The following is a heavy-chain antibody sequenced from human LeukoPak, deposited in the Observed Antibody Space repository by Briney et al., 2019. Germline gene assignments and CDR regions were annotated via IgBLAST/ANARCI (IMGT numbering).Heavy chain of an antibody. CDR3: ARVRYCSGGSCPLFDY. D-gene: IGHD2-15*01. J-gene: IGHJ4*02. Sequence: SETLSLTCAVSGGSISSSNWWSWVRQPPGKGLEWIGEIYHSGSTNYNPSLKSRVTISVDKSKNQSSLKLSSVTAADTAVYYCARVRYCSGGSCPLFDYWGQGTLVTVSS. CDR1: GGSISSSNW. CDR2: IYHSGST. V-gene: IGHV4-4*02.